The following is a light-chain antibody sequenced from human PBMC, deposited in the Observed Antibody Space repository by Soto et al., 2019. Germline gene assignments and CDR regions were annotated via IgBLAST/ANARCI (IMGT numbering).Light chain of an antibody. V-gene: IGKV4-1*01. CDR2: WAS. Sequence: DIVMTQSPDSLAVSLCERAAINCKSSQSILCTSNNKNYLAWYQQKPGQPPKLLIYWASTRESGVPDRFSGSGSGTDFTLTISSLQAEDVAVYYCQQYYTTPPYTFGQGTKVEIK. CDR3: QQYYTTPPYT. J-gene: IGKJ2*01. CDR1: QSILCTSNNKNY.